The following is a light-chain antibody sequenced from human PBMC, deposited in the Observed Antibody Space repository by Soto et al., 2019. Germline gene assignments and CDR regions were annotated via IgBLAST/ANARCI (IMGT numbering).Light chain of an antibody. Sequence: DIQMTQSPSSLSASVGDRVTITCRASQSISNYLNWYQQKPGKAPKLLIYAESSLQSGVPSRFSGSGSGTHFTLTISSLQPEDFATYYCQQRDSTLLYTFGQGTQLEIK. CDR1: QSISNY. J-gene: IGKJ2*01. V-gene: IGKV1-39*01. CDR3: QQRDSTLLYT. CDR2: AES.